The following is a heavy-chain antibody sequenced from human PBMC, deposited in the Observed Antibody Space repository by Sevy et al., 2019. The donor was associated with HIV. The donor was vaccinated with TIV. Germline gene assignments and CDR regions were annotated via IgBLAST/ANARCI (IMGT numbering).Heavy chain of an antibody. Sequence: GGSLRLSCAASGFTFSSYGMHWVRQAPGKGLEWVAVISYDGSNKYYADSVKGRFTISSDNSKNTLYLQMNSLRAEDTAVYYCAKDLPYSSGWPYGMDVWGQGTTVTVSS. CDR2: ISYDGSNK. V-gene: IGHV3-30*18. CDR1: GFTFSSYG. J-gene: IGHJ6*02. D-gene: IGHD6-19*01. CDR3: AKDLPYSSGWPYGMDV.